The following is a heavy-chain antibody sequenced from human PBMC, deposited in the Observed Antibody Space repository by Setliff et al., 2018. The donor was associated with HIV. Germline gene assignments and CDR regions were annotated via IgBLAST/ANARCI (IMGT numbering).Heavy chain of an antibody. CDR3: ARQLSNSFDY. Sequence: ASVKVSCKSSGYTFTDYFIHWVRQAPGQGLEWMEWISPDNGNTRISQRFRGSVTMTRDRSINTAYMELSGLTSDDTAVYYCARQLSNSFDYWGQGALVTVSS. V-gene: IGHV1-2*02. J-gene: IGHJ4*02. CDR1: GYTFTDYF. D-gene: IGHD1-1*01. CDR2: ISPDNGNT.